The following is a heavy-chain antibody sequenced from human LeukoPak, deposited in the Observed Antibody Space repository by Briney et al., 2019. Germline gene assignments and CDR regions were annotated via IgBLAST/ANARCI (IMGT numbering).Heavy chain of an antibody. V-gene: IGHV3-9*01. D-gene: IGHD3-3*01. CDR2: ISWNSGSI. CDR1: GFTFDDYA. J-gene: IGHJ3*02. Sequence: PGGSLRLSCATSGFTFDDYAMHWVRQAPGKGLEWVSGISWNSGSIGYADSVKGRFTISRDNAKNSLYLQMNSPRAEDTALYYCAKDSLEDNAFDIWGQGTMVTVSS. CDR3: AKDSLEDNAFDI.